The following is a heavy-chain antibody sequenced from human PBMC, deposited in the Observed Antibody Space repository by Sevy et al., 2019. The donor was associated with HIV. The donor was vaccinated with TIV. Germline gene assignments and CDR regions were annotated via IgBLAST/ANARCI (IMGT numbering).Heavy chain of an antibody. Sequence: SETLSLTCTVSGVSLISGEYFWTWIRQPPGKGLEWIGSIYFSGYTNYSPSPQSLVTVSIDTSKNQFFLRLSSVAAADTAVYYWATDQYYDIVTGLFAVDVWGQGTTVTVSS. CDR2: IYFSGYT. D-gene: IGHD3-9*01. J-gene: IGHJ6*02. V-gene: IGHV4-61*08. CDR1: GVSLISGEYF. CDR3: ATDQYYDIVTGLFAVDV.